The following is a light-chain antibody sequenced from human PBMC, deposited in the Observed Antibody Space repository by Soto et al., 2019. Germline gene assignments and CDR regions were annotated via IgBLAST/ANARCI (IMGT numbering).Light chain of an antibody. J-gene: IGKJ5*01. CDR2: DAS. CDR3: QPCRLSPP. CDR1: QSVSSY. Sequence: EIVCTQYPSNLSVSRGERATLSCRASQSVSSYLAWYQQKPGQAPRLLIYDASNRATGIPARFSGSGSGTDLPLTICGLEPDDFAVYYCQPCRLSPPFGQGTKVEIK. V-gene: IGKV3-11*01.